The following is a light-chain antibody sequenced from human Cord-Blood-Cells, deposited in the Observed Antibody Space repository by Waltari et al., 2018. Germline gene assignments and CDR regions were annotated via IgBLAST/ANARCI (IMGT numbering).Light chain of an antibody. CDR1: SSDVGGYNY. V-gene: IGLV2-14*01. Sequence: QSALTQPASVSGSPGQSITISCTGTSSDVGGYNYVPGYQQHPGKAPKLMIYDVSNRPSGVSNRFSGSKSGNTASLTISGLQAEYEADYYCSSYTSSSTYWVFGGGTKLTVL. CDR2: DVS. J-gene: IGLJ3*02. CDR3: SSYTSSSTYWV.